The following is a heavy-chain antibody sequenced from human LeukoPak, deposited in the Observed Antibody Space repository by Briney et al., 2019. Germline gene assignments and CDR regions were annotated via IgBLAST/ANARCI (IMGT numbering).Heavy chain of an antibody. V-gene: IGHV1-69*13. D-gene: IGHD3-22*01. J-gene: IGHJ4*02. CDR3: AASHPMIVAGGFDY. CDR1: GGTFSSYA. Sequence: GASVKVSCKASGGTFSSYAISWVRQAPGQGLEWMGGIIPIFGTANYAQKFQGRVTITADESTSTAYMELSSLRSEDTAVYYCAASHPMIVAGGFDYWGQGTLVTVSS. CDR2: IIPIFGTA.